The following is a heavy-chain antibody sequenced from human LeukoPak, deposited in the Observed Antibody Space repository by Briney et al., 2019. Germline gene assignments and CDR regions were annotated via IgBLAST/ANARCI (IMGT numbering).Heavy chain of an antibody. V-gene: IGHV3-30*04. J-gene: IGHJ3*02. D-gene: IGHD1-26*01. CDR2: ISYDGSNK. CDR3: ARDNERATEGGDAFDI. CDR1: GFTFSSYA. Sequence: GGSLRLSCAASGFTFSSYAMHWVRQAPGKGLEWVAVISYDGSNKYYADSVKGRFTISRDNSKNTLYLQMNSLRAEDTAVYYCARDNERATEGGDAFDIWGQGTMVTVSS.